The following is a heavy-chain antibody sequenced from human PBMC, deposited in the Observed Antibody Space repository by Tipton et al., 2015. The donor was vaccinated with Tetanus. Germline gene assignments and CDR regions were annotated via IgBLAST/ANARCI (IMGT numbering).Heavy chain of an antibody. V-gene: IGHV4-39*02. CDR2: ISYSGRT. Sequence: TLSLTCIVSGGSMSGSGHYGAWVRQSPGKGLGWIGSISYSGRTYYSPSLKSRVTMSVDTSKKDFSVRLGSVTAADTAVYYCARLRESVSRSGWAFDYWGQGAQVTVSS. CDR3: ARLRESVSRSGWAFDY. CDR1: GGSMSGSGHY. D-gene: IGHD3-10*01. J-gene: IGHJ4*02.